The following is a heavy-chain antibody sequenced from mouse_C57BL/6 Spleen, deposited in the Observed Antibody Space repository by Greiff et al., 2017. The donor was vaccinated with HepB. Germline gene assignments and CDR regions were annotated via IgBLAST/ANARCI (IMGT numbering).Heavy chain of an antibody. J-gene: IGHJ2*01. Sequence: QVQLQQSGPELVKPGASVKLSCKASGYTFTSYDINWVKQRPGQGLEWIGWIYPRDGSTKYNEKFKGNATLTLDTSSSTAYMELHSLTAEDSAVYFCARSAVYYDYDEEVFDYWGQGTTLTVSS. CDR1: GYTFTSYD. V-gene: IGHV1-85*01. D-gene: IGHD2-4*01. CDR2: IYPRDGST. CDR3: ARSAVYYDYDEEVFDY.